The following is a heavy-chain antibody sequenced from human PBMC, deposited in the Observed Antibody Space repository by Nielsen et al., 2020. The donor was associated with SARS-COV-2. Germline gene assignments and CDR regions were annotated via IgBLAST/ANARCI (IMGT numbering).Heavy chain of an antibody. V-gene: IGHV1-18*01. Sequence: ASVKVSCKASGYTFTSYGISWVRQAPGQGLEWMGWISAYNGNTNYAQKMQGRVTLTTETSTSTAYLELRSLKSDDTAVYYCARDRGFYDTSGFLDYFDYWGHGTLVTVSS. CDR2: ISAYNGNT. CDR3: ARDRGFYDTSGFLDYFDY. CDR1: GYTFTSYG. D-gene: IGHD3-22*01. J-gene: IGHJ4*01.